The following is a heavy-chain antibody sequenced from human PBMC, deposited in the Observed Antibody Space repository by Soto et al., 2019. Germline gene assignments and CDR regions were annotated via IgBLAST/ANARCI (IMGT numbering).Heavy chain of an antibody. V-gene: IGHV3-74*01. Sequence: EVQLVESGGGLVQPGGSLRLSCAASGFTFTRFWMHWVRQVPGKGLVWVARIHYDGISNAYADSVKGRFTISRDNAKNTVYLQMNSVRAEDTAVYYCARGGPEDWVDASGFDYWGQGTPVTVSS. CDR3: ARGGPEDWVDASGFDY. D-gene: IGHD2-15*01. CDR2: IHYDGISN. J-gene: IGHJ4*02. CDR1: GFTFTRFW.